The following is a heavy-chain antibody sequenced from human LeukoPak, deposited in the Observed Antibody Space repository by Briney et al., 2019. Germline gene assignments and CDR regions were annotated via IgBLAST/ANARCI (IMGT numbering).Heavy chain of an antibody. Sequence: SVKVSCKASGGTFSSYAISWVRQAPGQGLEWMGGIIPIFGTANYAQKFQGRVTITTDESTSTAYMELSSLRSEDTAVYYCARVEGCYDFWSATRGYNWFDPWGQGTLVTVSS. CDR2: IIPIFGTA. V-gene: IGHV1-69*05. J-gene: IGHJ5*02. D-gene: IGHD3-3*01. CDR1: GGTFSSYA. CDR3: ARVEGCYDFWSATRGYNWFDP.